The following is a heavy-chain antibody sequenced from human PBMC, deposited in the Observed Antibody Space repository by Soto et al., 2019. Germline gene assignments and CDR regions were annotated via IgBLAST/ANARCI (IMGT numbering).Heavy chain of an antibody. CDR3: ARQLRSPYQYSSSSAADY. J-gene: IGHJ4*02. D-gene: IGHD6-6*01. CDR1: GGSFSGYY. CDR2: INHSGSI. V-gene: IGHV4-34*01. Sequence: KASETLSLTCAVYGGSFSGYYWSWIRQPPGKGLEWIGEINHSGSINYNPSLKSRVTISVDTSKNQFSLKLSSVTAADTAVYYCARQLRSPYQYSSSSAADYWGQGTLVTVSS.